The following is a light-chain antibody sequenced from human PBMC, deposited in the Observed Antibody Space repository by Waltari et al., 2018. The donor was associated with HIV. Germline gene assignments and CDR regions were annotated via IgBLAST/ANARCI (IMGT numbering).Light chain of an antibody. V-gene: IGLV1-47*01. CDR3: AVWDDTLSGHLV. CDR2: RNN. Sequence: QSVLTQPPSASGTPGQRVTISCSGSSSNVGSNYVHWYQQLPGTAPKLLIYRNNPRPSVVPDRCSSSKSGTSASLAISGLRSEDEADYYCAVWDDTLSGHLVFGGGTKLTVL. J-gene: IGLJ2*01. CDR1: SSNVGSNY.